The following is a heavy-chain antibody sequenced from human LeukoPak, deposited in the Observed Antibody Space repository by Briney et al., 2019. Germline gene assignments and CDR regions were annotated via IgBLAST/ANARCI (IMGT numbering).Heavy chain of an antibody. Sequence: GRSLRLSCAASGFTFSSYAMHWVRQAPGKGLEWVAVISYDGSNKYYADSVKGRFTISRDNSKNTLYLQMNSLRAEDTAVYYCARDPIVVVPAAKYGDQPTYYYYYMDVWGKGTTVTVSS. CDR2: ISYDGSNK. V-gene: IGHV3-30-3*01. CDR3: ARDPIVVVPAAKYGDQPTYYYYYMDV. CDR1: GFTFSSYA. D-gene: IGHD2-2*01. J-gene: IGHJ6*03.